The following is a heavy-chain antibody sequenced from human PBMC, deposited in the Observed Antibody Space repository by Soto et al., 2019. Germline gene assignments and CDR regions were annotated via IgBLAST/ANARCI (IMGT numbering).Heavy chain of an antibody. Sequence: EVQLLESGGGSVQPGGSLRLSCAASGFTFSSYAMHWVRRPPGKGLEWVSSISGSGGTAYYADSVKGRFSISRDSLVNTLYLQVNSLRAADTAVYYCAKGRGQNWNVDYWGQGTLVTVS. CDR1: GFTFSSYA. D-gene: IGHD1-1*01. J-gene: IGHJ4*02. V-gene: IGHV3-23*01. CDR2: ISGSGGTA. CDR3: AKGRGQNWNVDY.